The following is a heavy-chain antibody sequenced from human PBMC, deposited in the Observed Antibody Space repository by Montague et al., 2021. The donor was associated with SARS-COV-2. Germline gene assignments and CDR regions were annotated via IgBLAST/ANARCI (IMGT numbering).Heavy chain of an antibody. J-gene: IGHJ2*01. V-gene: IGHV3-33*01. Sequence: SLRLSCAASGFIFSHDAMHWVRQAPGKGLEWVALVLYDGTDKYYXXSVKVRFAISRDNSKNTLYLQMNGLRAEDTALYYCARGQTYDILTGYDDWYFDLWGRGTLVTVSS. D-gene: IGHD3-9*01. CDR1: GFIFSHDA. CDR3: ARGQTYDILTGYDDWYFDL. CDR2: VLYDGTDK.